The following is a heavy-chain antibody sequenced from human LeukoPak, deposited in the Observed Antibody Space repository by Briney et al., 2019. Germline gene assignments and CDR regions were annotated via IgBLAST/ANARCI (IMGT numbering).Heavy chain of an antibody. Sequence: PSQTLSLTCAVSGGSISSGGYSWSWIRQPPGKGLEWIGYIYHSGSTYYNPSLKSRVTISVDTSKNQFSLKLSSVTAADTAVYYCARGPAFWQWLVLGGWDHPSDAFDIWGQGTMVTVSS. J-gene: IGHJ3*02. V-gene: IGHV4-30-2*01. CDR2: IYHSGST. CDR3: ARGPAFWQWLVLGGWDHPSDAFDI. CDR1: GGSISSGGYS. D-gene: IGHD6-19*01.